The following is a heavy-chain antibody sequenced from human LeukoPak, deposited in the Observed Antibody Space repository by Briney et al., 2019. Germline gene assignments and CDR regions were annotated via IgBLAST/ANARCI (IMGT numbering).Heavy chain of an antibody. J-gene: IGHJ3*02. CDR2: ISSSSTYI. D-gene: IGHD4/OR15-4a*01. CDR3: ARDLHGTSLDAFDI. V-gene: IGHV3-21*01. Sequence: GGSLRLSCAASGFTFSSYSMNWVRQAPGKGLEWVSSISSSSTYIYYADSVRGRFTISRENAKNSLYLQMNSLRAEDTAVYYCARDLHGTSLDAFDIWGQGTMVTVSS. CDR1: GFTFSSYS.